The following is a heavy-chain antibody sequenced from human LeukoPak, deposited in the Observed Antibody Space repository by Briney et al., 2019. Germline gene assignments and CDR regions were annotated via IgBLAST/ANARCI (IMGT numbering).Heavy chain of an antibody. CDR2: IRQDGSEG. J-gene: IGHJ6*03. CDR1: GFIFSDYW. CDR3: ATRRCSIAACRASSHHCMDF. V-gene: IGHV3-7*01. Sequence: GGSLRLSCAASGFIFSDYWMTWVRQAPGKGLEGVANIRQDGSEGYYVDSVRGRFAVTRDNAKSSLYLQLNSLRAEDTAVYYCATRRCSIAACRASSHHCMDFWGKGTTVTVSS. D-gene: IGHD2-2*01.